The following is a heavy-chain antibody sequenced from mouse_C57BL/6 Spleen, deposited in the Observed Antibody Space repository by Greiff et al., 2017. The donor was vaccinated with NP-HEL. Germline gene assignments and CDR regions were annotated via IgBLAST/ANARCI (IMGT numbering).Heavy chain of an antibody. CDR2: IYPGDGDT. Sequence: QVQLHQSGAELVKPGASVKISCKASGYAFSSYWMNWVKQRPGKGLEWIGQIYPGDGDTNYNGKFKGKATLTADKSSSTAYMQLSSLTSEDSAVYFCARDTTVPWFAYWGQGTLVTVSA. J-gene: IGHJ3*01. D-gene: IGHD1-1*01. V-gene: IGHV1-80*01. CDR3: ARDTTVPWFAY. CDR1: GYAFSSYW.